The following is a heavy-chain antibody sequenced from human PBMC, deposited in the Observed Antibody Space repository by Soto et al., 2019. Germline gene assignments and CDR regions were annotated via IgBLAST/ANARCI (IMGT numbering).Heavy chain of an antibody. Sequence: EVQLVESGGGLVQPGGSLRLSCAASGFTFSSYWMSWVRQAPGKGLEWVANIKQDGSEKYYVDSVKGRFTISRDNAQNSLYLQMNSLRAEDTAVYYCVGAGTYYYDSSGYYYHLRPGVFDIWGQGTMVTVSS. CDR2: IKQDGSEK. D-gene: IGHD3-22*01. V-gene: IGHV3-7*05. J-gene: IGHJ3*02. CDR3: VGAGTYYYDSSGYYYHLRPGVFDI. CDR1: GFTFSSYW.